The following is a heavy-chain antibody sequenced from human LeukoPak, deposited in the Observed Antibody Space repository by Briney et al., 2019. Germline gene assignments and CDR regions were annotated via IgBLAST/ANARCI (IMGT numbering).Heavy chain of an antibody. J-gene: IGHJ6*03. CDR1: GGSISSSNW. CDR3: ASVEGYYYYYMDV. V-gene: IGHV4-4*02. CDR2: IYHNGST. Sequence: SETLSLTCAVSGGSISSSNWWSWVRQPPGKGLEWIGEIYHNGSTNYNPSLKSRVTISVDKSKNQFSLKLSSVTAADTAVYYCASVEGYYYYYMDVWGKGTTVTVSS.